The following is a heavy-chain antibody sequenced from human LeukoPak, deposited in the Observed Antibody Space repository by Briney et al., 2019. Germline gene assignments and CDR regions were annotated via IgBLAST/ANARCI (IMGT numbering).Heavy chain of an antibody. CDR2: ISGDGGST. J-gene: IGHJ4*02. D-gene: IGHD3-16*01. CDR3: AKDYGGKVDY. CDR1: GFTFDDYA. Sequence: GGSLRLSCAASGFTFDDYAMHWVRQAPGKGLEWVSLISGDGGSTYYADSVKGRFTISRDNSKNSLYLQMNSLRTEGTALYYCAKDYGGKVDYWGQGTLVTVSS. V-gene: IGHV3-43*02.